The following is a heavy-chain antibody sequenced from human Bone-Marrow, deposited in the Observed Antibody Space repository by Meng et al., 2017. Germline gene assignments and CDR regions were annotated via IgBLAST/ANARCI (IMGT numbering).Heavy chain of an antibody. D-gene: IGHD6-19*01. Sequence: QVLRKESGPGLVKPSGTLSRTCVVSGGSISSIDWWSWVRQPPGKGLEWIGEIYHGGDTNYNPSLKSRVTIAIDKSKNQFSLKLSSVTAADTAVYYCASWIYSCGWQWGQGALVTVSS. CDR1: GGSISSIDW. CDR3: ASWIYSCGWQ. CDR2: IYHGGDT. J-gene: IGHJ4*02. V-gene: IGHV4/OR15-8*02.